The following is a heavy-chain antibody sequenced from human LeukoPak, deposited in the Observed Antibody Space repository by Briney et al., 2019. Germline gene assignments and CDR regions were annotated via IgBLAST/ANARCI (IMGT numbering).Heavy chain of an antibody. CDR3: ARAPMYYDFWSGYLTHAFDI. D-gene: IGHD3-3*01. CDR2: ISSSGSTI. V-gene: IGHV3-11*01. Sequence: GGSLRLSCAASGFTFSDYYMSWIRQAPGKGLEWVSYISSSGSTIYYADSVKGRFTISRDNAKNSLYLQMNSLRAEDTAVYYCARAPMYYDFWSGYLTHAFDIWGQGTMVTVSS. CDR1: GFTFSDYY. J-gene: IGHJ3*02.